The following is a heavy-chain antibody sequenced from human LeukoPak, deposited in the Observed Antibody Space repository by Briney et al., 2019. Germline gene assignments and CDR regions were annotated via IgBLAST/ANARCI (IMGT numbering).Heavy chain of an antibody. CDR3: SVLGRTAMVAY. V-gene: IGHV4-59*01. Sequence: SETLSLTCTVSGGSISSYYWSWIRQPPGKGLEWIGYIYYSGSTNYNPSLKSRVTISVDTSKNQFSLKLSSVTAADTAVYYCSVLGRTAMVAYWGQGALVTVSS. CDR2: IYYSGST. J-gene: IGHJ4*02. D-gene: IGHD5-18*01. CDR1: GGSISSYY.